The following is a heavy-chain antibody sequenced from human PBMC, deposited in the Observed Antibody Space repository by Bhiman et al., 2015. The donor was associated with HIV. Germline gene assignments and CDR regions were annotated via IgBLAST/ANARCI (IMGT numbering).Heavy chain of an antibody. J-gene: IGHJ4*02. CDR2: IRSDGSNK. Sequence: VQLVESGGDLVKPGGSLRLSCAASGFPFSNAWMSWVRQAPGKGLEWVAFIRSDGSNKYYADSVKGRFTISRDNSKNTLYLQMNSLRAEDTAVYYCASIGAAPGFDYWGQGTLVTVSS. CDR3: ASIGAAPGFDY. CDR1: GFPFSNAW. V-gene: IGHV3-30*02. D-gene: IGHD6-13*01.